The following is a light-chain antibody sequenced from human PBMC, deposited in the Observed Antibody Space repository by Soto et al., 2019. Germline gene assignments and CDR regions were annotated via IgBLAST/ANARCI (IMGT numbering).Light chain of an antibody. J-gene: IGKJ3*01. CDR2: AAA. CDR3: QQSYSTPQT. Sequence: DIQMTQSPSSLSASVGDRVTITCRASQSISSYLNWYQQKPGKAPKLLIYAAASLQSGVPSRFSGSASGTDFTLTISSLQPEDFATYYCQQSYSTPQTVGPGTQVDIQ. V-gene: IGKV1-39*01. CDR1: QSISSY.